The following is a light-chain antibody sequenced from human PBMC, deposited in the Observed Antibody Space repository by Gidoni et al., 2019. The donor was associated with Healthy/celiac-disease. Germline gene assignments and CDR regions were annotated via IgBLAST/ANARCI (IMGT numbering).Light chain of an antibody. CDR1: QDISNN. CDR3: QQYDNLPLMYT. Sequence: DIQMTQSPSSLSAFVGDRVTITCQASQDISNNLNWYQQTPGKAPKLLIYDASNLETGVPSRFSGSGSGTRFTFTISSLQPEDIATYYCQQYDNLPLMYTFGQXTKLEIK. J-gene: IGKJ2*01. V-gene: IGKV1-33*01. CDR2: DAS.